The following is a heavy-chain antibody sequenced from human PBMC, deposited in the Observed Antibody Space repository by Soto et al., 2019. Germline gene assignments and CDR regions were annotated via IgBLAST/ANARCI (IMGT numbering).Heavy chain of an antibody. CDR2: IYGTGTT. Sequence: SETLSLTCTVSDGSISSYYWSWIRQPPGKGLEWIGYIYGTGTTNYSPSLTNRVTISVDMSKNQFSLRLSSVTAADTAVYYCAGFSSGTYLFDLWGQGTPVSVSS. V-gene: IGHV4-59*01. J-gene: IGHJ5*02. CDR3: AGFSSGTYLFDL. CDR1: DGSISSYY. D-gene: IGHD1-26*01.